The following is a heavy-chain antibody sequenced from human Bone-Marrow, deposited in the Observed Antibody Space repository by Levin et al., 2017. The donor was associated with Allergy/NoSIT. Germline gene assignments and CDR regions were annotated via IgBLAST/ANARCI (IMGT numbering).Heavy chain of an antibody. CDR3: ARVGYSGYDLRGAFDY. D-gene: IGHD5-12*01. J-gene: IGHJ4*02. Sequence: SETLSLTCTVSGGSVGSGGYYWAWIRQPPGKGLESIGYVFYTGSTNYNPALKSRVTISVDTSKNQFSLRLRSVTAADTAVYYCARVGYSGYDLRGAFDYWGQGTLIAVSS. CDR2: VFYTGST. CDR1: GGSVGSGGYY. V-gene: IGHV4-61*08.